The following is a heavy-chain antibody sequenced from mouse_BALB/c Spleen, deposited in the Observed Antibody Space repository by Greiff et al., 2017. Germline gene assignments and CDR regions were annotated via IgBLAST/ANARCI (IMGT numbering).Heavy chain of an antibody. Sequence: DVKLQESGAELVKPGASVKLSCTASGFNIKDTYMHWVKQRPEQGLEWIGRIDPANGNTKYDPKFQGKATITADTSSNTAYLQLSSLTSEDTAVYYCALTTATNWFAYWGQGTLVTVSA. CDR1: GFNIKDTY. D-gene: IGHD1-2*01. V-gene: IGHV14-3*02. J-gene: IGHJ3*01. CDR3: ALTTATNWFAY. CDR2: IDPANGNT.